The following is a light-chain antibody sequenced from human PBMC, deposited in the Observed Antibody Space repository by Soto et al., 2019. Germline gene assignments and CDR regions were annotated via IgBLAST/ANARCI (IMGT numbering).Light chain of an antibody. CDR1: QSVNTW. J-gene: IGKJ1*01. CDR2: KAS. Sequence: DIQMTQSPSTLSASVGDRVTITCRASQSVNTWLAWYQQKPGKAPKLLIYKASALESGVPSRSSGSGSGTEFTLTISSLQPDDFATYYCQQYNSYVRTFGQGTKVEIK. CDR3: QQYNSYVRT. V-gene: IGKV1-5*03.